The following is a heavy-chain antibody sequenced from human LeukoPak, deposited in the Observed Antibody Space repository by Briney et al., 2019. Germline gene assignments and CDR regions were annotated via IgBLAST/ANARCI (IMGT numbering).Heavy chain of an antibody. D-gene: IGHD2-2*02. CDR2: IYYSGST. Sequence: PSETLSLTCAVYGGSFSGYYWSWIRQPPGKGLEWIGYIYYSGSTNYNPSLKSRVTISVDTSKNQFSLKLSSVTAADTAVYYCARFRRYCSSTSCYIYYYYGMDVWGQGTTVTVSS. CDR3: ARFRRYCSSTSCYIYYYYGMDV. CDR1: GGSFSGYY. V-gene: IGHV4-59*08. J-gene: IGHJ6*02.